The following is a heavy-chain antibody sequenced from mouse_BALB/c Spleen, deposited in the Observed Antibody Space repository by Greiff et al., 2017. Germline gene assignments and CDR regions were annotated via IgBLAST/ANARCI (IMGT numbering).Heavy chain of an antibody. CDR3: ARVGEIYGNYGWFAY. Sequence: VQLKESGPELVKPGASVKVSCKASGYSFTDYNMYWVKQSHGKSLEWIGYIDPYNGGTSYNQKFKGKATLTVDKSSSTAFMHLNSLTSEDSAVYYCARVGEIYGNYGWFAYWGQGTLVTVSA. D-gene: IGHD2-1*01. V-gene: IGHV1S135*01. CDR2: IDPYNGGT. CDR1: GYSFTDYN. J-gene: IGHJ3*01.